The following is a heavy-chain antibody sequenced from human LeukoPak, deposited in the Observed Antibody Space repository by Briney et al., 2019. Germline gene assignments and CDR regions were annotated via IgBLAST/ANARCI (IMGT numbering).Heavy chain of an antibody. CDR1: GDTFTTYA. CDR3: ARDGEVRGVNNPDY. V-gene: IGHV1-18*01. Sequence: GSSVKVSCKTSGDTFTTYAIIWVRQAPGQGLEWMGWINPNSGGTNYAQKLQGRVTMTTDTSTSTAYMELRSLRSDDTAVYYCARDGEVRGVNNPDYWGQGTLVTVSS. CDR2: INPNSGGT. D-gene: IGHD3-10*01. J-gene: IGHJ4*02.